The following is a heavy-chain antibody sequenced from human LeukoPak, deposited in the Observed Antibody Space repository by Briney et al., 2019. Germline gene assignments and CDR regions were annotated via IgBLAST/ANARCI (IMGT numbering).Heavy chain of an antibody. CDR1: GYTFTSYD. V-gene: IGHV1-8*01. CDR3: ARAATSLEWFNWFDP. Sequence: ASVKVSCKASGYTFTSYDINWVRQATGQGLEWMGWMNPNSGNTGYAQKFQGRVTMTRNTSISTAYMELSSLRSEDTAVYYCARAATSLEWFNWFDPWGQGTLVTVSS. CDR2: MNPNSGNT. J-gene: IGHJ5*02. D-gene: IGHD3-3*02.